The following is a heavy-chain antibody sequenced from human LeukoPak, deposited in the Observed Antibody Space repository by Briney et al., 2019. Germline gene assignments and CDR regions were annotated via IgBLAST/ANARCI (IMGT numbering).Heavy chain of an antibody. Sequence: PGGSLRLSCAASGFTFSSYGMHWVCQAPGKGLEWVAFIRYDGSNKYYADSVKGRFTISRDNSKNTLYLQMNSLRAEDTAVYYCANGCSGGSCYYPLVDAFDIWGQGTMVTVSS. V-gene: IGHV3-30*02. D-gene: IGHD2-15*01. CDR2: IRYDGSNK. CDR1: GFTFSSYG. J-gene: IGHJ3*02. CDR3: ANGCSGGSCYYPLVDAFDI.